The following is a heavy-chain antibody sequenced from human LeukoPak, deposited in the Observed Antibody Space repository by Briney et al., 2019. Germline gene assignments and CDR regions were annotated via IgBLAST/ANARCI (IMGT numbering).Heavy chain of an antibody. CDR2: ISGDAGRA. D-gene: IGHD1-26*01. V-gene: IGHV3-23*01. J-gene: IGHJ4*02. CDR3: AKDRAWGAFAY. Sequence: GGSLRLSCAASGFIFSNHGMNWVRQAPGKGLEWVSGISGDAGRAYYADSVKGRFTISRDNSKNTLYLQMNSLRAEDTAIYYCAKDRAWGAFAYWGQGTLVTVSS. CDR1: GFIFSNHG.